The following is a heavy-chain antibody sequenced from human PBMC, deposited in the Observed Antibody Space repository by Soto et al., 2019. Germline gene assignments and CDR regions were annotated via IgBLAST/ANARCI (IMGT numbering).Heavy chain of an antibody. Sequence: GGSLRLSCAASGFTFSSYGMHWVRQAPGKGLEWVAVIWYDGSNKYYADSVKGRFTISRDNSKNTLYLQMNSLRAEDMAVYYCARDYYYGSGSYYNVPWLDYWGQGTLVTVSS. V-gene: IGHV3-33*01. CDR2: IWYDGSNK. J-gene: IGHJ4*02. CDR3: ARDYYYGSGSYYNVPWLDY. D-gene: IGHD3-10*01. CDR1: GFTFSSYG.